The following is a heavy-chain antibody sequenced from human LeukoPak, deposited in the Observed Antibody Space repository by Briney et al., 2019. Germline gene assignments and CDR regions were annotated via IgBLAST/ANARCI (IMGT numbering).Heavy chain of an antibody. D-gene: IGHD4-17*01. J-gene: IGHJ6*02. Sequence: ASVKVSCKASGYTFTSYGISWVRQAPGQGLEWMGWINPKSGGTNYAQTFQGRVTMTRDTSISTAYMELSRLRSDDTAVYYCARDEATVTPYYYYGMDVWGQGTTVTVSS. CDR3: ARDEATVTPYYYYGMDV. V-gene: IGHV1-2*02. CDR2: INPKSGGT. CDR1: GYTFTSYG.